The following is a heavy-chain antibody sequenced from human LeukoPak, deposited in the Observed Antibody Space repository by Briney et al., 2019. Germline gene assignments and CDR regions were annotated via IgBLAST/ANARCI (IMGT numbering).Heavy chain of an antibody. V-gene: IGHV3-33*06. CDR3: AKERITMIVVVITMDY. CDR1: GFTFSSYG. CDR2: IWYDGSNK. J-gene: IGHJ4*02. D-gene: IGHD3-22*01. Sequence: GGSLRLSCAASGFTFSSYGMHWVRQAPGKGLEWVAVIWYDGSNKYYADSVKGRFTISRDNSKNTLYLQMNSLRAEDTAVYYCAKERITMIVVVITMDYWGQGTLVTVSS.